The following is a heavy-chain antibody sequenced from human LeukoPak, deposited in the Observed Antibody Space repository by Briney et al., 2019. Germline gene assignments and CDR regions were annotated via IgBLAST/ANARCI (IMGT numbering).Heavy chain of an antibody. CDR1: GYTFTSYD. CDR2: MNPNSGNT. J-gene: IGHJ4*02. V-gene: IGHV1-8*01. Sequence: ASVKVSCKASGYTFTSYDINWVRQATGQGLEWMGWMNPNSGNTGYAQKFQGRVTMTEDTSTDTAYMELSSLRSEDTAVYYCATVKQWLVKWGQGTLVTVSS. D-gene: IGHD6-19*01. CDR3: ATVKQWLVK.